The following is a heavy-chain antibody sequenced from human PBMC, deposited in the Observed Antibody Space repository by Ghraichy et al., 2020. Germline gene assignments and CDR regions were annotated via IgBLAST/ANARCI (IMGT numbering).Heavy chain of an antibody. V-gene: IGHV1-18*01. J-gene: IGHJ4*02. CDR2: VNTYNGNT. D-gene: IGHD2-21*01. CDR3: ARETVVVPAAVKYCGANCYSGTGHFDY. CDR1: GYAFNTYG. Sequence: ASVKVSCQASGYAFNTYGISWVRQASGQGLEWMGWVNTYNGNTKYPQKFQGRVTMTKDTSTNTVYMELTSLRSDDTAVYYCARETVVVPAAVKYCGANCYSGTGHFDYWGQGALVIVSS.